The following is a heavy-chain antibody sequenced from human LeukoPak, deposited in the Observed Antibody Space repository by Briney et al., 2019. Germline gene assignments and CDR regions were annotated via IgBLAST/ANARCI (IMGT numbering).Heavy chain of an antibody. J-gene: IGHJ5*02. V-gene: IGHV1-2*02. D-gene: IGHD2-21*01. CDR1: GYSFTDYY. Sequence: ASVKVSCRTSGYSFTDYYMHWVRQAPGQGLEWMGWINPNSGGTSSAQKFQGRVTMTRDTSITTVYMEVNWLTSDDTAVYYCARADRLHGGPYLIGPWGQGTLVTVSS. CDR2: INPNSGGT. CDR3: ARADRLHGGPYLIGP.